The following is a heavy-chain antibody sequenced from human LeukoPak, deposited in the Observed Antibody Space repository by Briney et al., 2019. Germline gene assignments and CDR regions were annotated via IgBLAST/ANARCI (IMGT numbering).Heavy chain of an antibody. V-gene: IGHV3-23*01. D-gene: IGHD5-12*01. CDR3: AKDREGLSSGYDLEYFDY. J-gene: IGHJ4*02. CDR2: ISGGGGTT. Sequence: PGGSLRLSCAASGFTLSSSSMNWVRQAPGKGLEWVSAISGGGGTTYYADSVKGRFTISRDNSKNTLFLQMNSLRAEDTAVYYCAKDREGLSSGYDLEYFDYWGQGTLVTVSS. CDR1: GFTLSSSS.